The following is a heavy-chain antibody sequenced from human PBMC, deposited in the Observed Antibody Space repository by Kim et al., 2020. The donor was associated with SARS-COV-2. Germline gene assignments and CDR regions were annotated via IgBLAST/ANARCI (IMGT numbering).Heavy chain of an antibody. J-gene: IGHJ4*01. V-gene: IGHV4-34*01. CDR3: ARDSKPGYSYGFGLGY. Sequence: SETLSLTCAVYGGSFSGYYWSWIRQPPGKGLEWIGEINHSGSTNYNPSLKSRVTISVDTSKNQFSLKLSSVTAADTAVYYCARDSKPGYSYGFGLGYWG. CDR1: GGSFSGYY. D-gene: IGHD5-18*01. CDR2: INHSGST.